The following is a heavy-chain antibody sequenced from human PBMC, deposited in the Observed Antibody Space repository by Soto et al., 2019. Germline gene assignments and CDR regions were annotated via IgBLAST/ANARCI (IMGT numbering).Heavy chain of an antibody. CDR2: IKQDGSDK. CDR3: ARGKDGRRAGTYYFDMDV. J-gene: IGHJ6*03. Sequence: GGSLRLSCVASGFSFRDYWVTWVRQAPGKGLDWVANIKQDGSDKYYLDSLRGRFTISRDNTKNSVFLLMNSLRAEDTAVYYCARGKDGRRAGTYYFDMDVWGKGTTVTVSS. CDR1: GFSFRDYW. D-gene: IGHD1-1*01. V-gene: IGHV3-7*01.